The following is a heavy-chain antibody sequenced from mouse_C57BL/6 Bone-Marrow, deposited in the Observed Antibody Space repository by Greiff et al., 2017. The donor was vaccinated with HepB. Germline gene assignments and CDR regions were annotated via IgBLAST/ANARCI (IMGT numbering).Heavy chain of an antibody. CDR3: ARAYDYDC. CDR1: GYAFSSSW. V-gene: IGHV1-82*01. CDR2: IYPGDGDT. D-gene: IGHD1-1*01. Sequence: QVQLQQSGPELVKPGASVKISCKASGYAFSSSWMNWVKQRPGKGLEWIGRIYPGDGDTNYNGKFKGKATLTADKSSSTTYMQHSNLTSEDSAVYFCARAYDYDCWGQGTTLTVSS. J-gene: IGHJ2*01.